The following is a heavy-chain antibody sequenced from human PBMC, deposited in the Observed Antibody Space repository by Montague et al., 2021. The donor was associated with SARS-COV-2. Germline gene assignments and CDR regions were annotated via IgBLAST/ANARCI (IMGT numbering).Heavy chain of an antibody. CDR2: ISYDGSNK. J-gene: IGHJ4*02. V-gene: IGHV3-30*04. D-gene: IGHD3-10*01. CDR1: GFTFSSHA. Sequence: SRSLSLSASGFTFSSHAMHWVRQAPGKGLEWVAIISYDGSNKYYADSVKGRFTISRDNSKNTLYLQMNSLRAEDTAVYYCARDDGSGSYYVSFDYWGQGTLVTVSS. CDR3: ARDDGSGSYYVSFDY.